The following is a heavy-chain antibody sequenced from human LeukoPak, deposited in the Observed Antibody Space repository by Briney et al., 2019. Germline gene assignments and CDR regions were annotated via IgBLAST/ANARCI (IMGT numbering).Heavy chain of an antibody. V-gene: IGHV4-39*07. CDR1: GGSISSSSYY. J-gene: IGHJ5*02. Sequence: SETLSLTCTVSGGSISSSSYYWGWIRQPPGKGLEWIGRIYYSGSTYYNPSLKSRVTISVDTSKNQYSLKLSSVTAADAAVYYCARDTGTTGVDWFDPWGQGTLVTVSS. CDR3: ARDTGTTGVDWFDP. D-gene: IGHD1-7*01. CDR2: IYYSGST.